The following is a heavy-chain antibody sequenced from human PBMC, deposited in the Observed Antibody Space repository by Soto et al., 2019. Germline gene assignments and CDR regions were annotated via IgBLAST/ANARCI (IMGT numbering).Heavy chain of an antibody. D-gene: IGHD5-18*01. CDR2: IYSSGST. J-gene: IGHJ4*02. Sequence: GGSLRLSCAASGFTVSNNYMTWVRQAPGKGLECVSFIYSSGSTYYADSVKGRFTISRDNFKNTLYLQMNSLRAEDTAVYYCARGYSYTQPVFDYWGLGTLVTVSS. V-gene: IGHV3-53*01. CDR3: ARGYSYTQPVFDY. CDR1: GFTVSNNY.